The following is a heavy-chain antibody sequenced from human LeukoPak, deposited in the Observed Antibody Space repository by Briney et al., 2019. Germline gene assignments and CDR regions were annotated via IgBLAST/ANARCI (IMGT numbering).Heavy chain of an antibody. Sequence: GASVKVSCKASGGTFSSYAISWVRQAPGQGLEWMGGIIPIFGTANYAQKFQGRVTITTDESTSTAYMELSSLRSEDTAVYYCAREPRNKSNWDDVFDIWGKGKMVTVSS. J-gene: IGHJ3*02. CDR2: IIPIFGTA. D-gene: IGHD7-27*01. CDR1: GGTFSSYA. V-gene: IGHV1-69*05. CDR3: AREPRNKSNWDDVFDI.